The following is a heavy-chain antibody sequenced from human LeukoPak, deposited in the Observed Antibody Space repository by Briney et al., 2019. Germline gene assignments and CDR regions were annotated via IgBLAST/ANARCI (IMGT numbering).Heavy chain of an antibody. CDR3: ARGLSMILTLPLGY. J-gene: IGHJ4*02. CDR2: MNPNSGNT. D-gene: IGHD5/OR15-5a*01. Sequence: ASVKVSCKASGYTFTSYDINWVRQATGQGLEWMGWMNPNSGNTGYAQKFQGRVTMTRNTSISTAYMELSSPRSEDTAVYYCARGLSMILTLPLGYWGQGTLVTVSS. V-gene: IGHV1-8*01. CDR1: GYTFTSYD.